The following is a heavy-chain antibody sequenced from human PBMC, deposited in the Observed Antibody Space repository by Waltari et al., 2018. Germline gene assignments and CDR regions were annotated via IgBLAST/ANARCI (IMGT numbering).Heavy chain of an antibody. CDR1: GYIFTSYS. D-gene: IGHD2-15*01. V-gene: IGHV7-4-1*02. J-gene: IGHJ6*02. Sequence: QVQLVQSGSELKKPGASVKVSCKASGYIFTSYSINWVGQAPGQGLEWMGWIKTNTGNPRYAQGFTGRFVFSVDSAVSTAYLQISSLKAEDTAVYYCAREPLYCSGGSCYSGGMDVWGQGTTVTVS. CDR2: IKTNTGNP. CDR3: AREPLYCSGGSCYSGGMDV.